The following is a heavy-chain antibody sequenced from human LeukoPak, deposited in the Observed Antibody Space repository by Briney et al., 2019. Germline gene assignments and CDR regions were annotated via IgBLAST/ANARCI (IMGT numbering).Heavy chain of an antibody. Sequence: GGSLRLSCAASGFTFSSYAMSWVRQAPGKGLEGVSAISGSGGSTYYADSVKGRFTISRDNSKNTLYLQMNSLRAEDTAVYYCANGGQLPQYYFDYWGQGTLVTVSS. CDR2: ISGSGGST. CDR1: GFTFSSYA. CDR3: ANGGQLPQYYFDY. J-gene: IGHJ4*02. D-gene: IGHD2-2*01. V-gene: IGHV3-23*01.